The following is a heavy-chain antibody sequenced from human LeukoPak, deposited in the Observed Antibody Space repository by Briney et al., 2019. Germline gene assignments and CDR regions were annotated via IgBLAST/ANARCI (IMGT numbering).Heavy chain of an antibody. CDR3: ARLSQRGVAY. D-gene: IGHD6-25*01. J-gene: IGHJ4*02. CDR2: INPNSGGT. V-gene: IGHV1-2*02. CDR1: GYTFTCYY. Sequence: GASVKVSCKASGYTFTCYYMHWVRQAPGQGLEWMGWINPNSGGTNYAQKFQGRVTMTRDTSISTAYMELNRLRSDDTAVYYCARLSQRGVAYWGQGTLVTVSS.